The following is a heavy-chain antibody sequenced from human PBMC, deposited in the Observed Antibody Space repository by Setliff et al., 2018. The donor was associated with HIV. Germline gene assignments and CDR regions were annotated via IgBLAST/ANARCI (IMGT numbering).Heavy chain of an antibody. CDR1: GFTFGDYA. J-gene: IGHJ4*02. Sequence: PGGSLRLSCTASGFTFGDYAMTWVRQAPGKGLEWVGFINSNTYGGTTDYAASVKGRFTISRDDSKSSAYLLMNSLKTEDTAVYFCTTDSWQWGQGTLVTVSS. CDR2: INSNTYGGTT. CDR3: TTDSWQ. D-gene: IGHD5-12*01. V-gene: IGHV3-49*04.